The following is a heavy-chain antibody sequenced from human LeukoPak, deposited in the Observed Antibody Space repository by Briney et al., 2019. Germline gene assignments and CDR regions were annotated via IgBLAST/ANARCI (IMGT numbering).Heavy chain of an antibody. CDR2: INPNSGGT. CDR1: GYTFTGYY. Sequence: ASVKVSCKASGYTFTGYYMNWVRQAPGQGLEWMGWINPNSGGTNYAQKFQGRLTITRNTSISTVYMELRNLRSEDTAVYYCARGKIYPGYSPTPHWLDPWGQGTLVTVSS. D-gene: IGHD3-22*01. V-gene: IGHV1-2*02. J-gene: IGHJ5*02. CDR3: ARGKIYPGYSPTPHWLDP.